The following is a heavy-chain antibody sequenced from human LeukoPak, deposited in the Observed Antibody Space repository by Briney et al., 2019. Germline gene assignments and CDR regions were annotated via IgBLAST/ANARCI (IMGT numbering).Heavy chain of an antibody. V-gene: IGHV4-4*07. D-gene: IGHD2/OR15-2a*01. CDR3: AVDNRDF. J-gene: IGHJ4*02. CDR1: GASFGDYS. CDR2: IYTSGNT. Sequence: SETLSLTCTVSGASFGDYSWSWIRQAAGKGLEWLGRIYTSGNTIYNPSPQSRGTISVGVSKKQFSLRLISMTTADHGIYYCAVDNRDFWGQGTLVTVSS.